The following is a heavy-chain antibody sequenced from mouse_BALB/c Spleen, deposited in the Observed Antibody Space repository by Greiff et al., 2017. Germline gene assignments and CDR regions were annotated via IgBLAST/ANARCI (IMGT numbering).Heavy chain of an antibody. V-gene: IGHV5-9-3*01. D-gene: IGHD2-1*01. CDR2: ISSGGSYT. CDR1: GFTFSSYA. CDR3: ARRYYGNYGAMDY. J-gene: IGHJ4*01. Sequence: EVHLVESGGGLVKPGGSLKLSCAASGFTFSSYAMSWVRQTPEKRLEWVATISSGGSYTYYPDSVKGRFTISRDNAKNTLYLQMSSLRSEDTAMYYCARRYYGNYGAMDYWGQGTSVTVSS.